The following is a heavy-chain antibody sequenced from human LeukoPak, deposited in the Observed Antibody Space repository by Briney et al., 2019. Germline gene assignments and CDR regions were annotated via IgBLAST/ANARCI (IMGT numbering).Heavy chain of an antibody. CDR3: ARGGLVLRFLELDAFDI. CDR1: GYTFTGYY. D-gene: IGHD3-3*01. Sequence: GASVKVSCKASGYTFTGYYMHWVRQAPGQGLEWMGWINPNSGGTNYAQKFQGRVTMTRDTSISTAYMELSRLRSDDTAVYYCARGGLVLRFLELDAFDIWGQGTMVTASS. J-gene: IGHJ3*02. V-gene: IGHV1-2*02. CDR2: INPNSGGT.